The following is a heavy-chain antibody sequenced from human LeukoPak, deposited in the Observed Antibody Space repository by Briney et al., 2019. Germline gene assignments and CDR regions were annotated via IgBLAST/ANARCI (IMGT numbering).Heavy chain of an antibody. D-gene: IGHD6-6*01. CDR3: ARRKKSSSTYYFDY. V-gene: IGHV5-51*01. Sequence: PGESLKISCKGSRYSFTSYWIGWVRQMTGKGLEWMGNIYLGDSDTRYSPSFQGQVTISADNSIRTAYLQWSSLKASDTAMYHCARRKKSSSTYYFDYWGQGTLVTVSS. J-gene: IGHJ4*02. CDR2: IYLGDSDT. CDR1: RYSFTSYW.